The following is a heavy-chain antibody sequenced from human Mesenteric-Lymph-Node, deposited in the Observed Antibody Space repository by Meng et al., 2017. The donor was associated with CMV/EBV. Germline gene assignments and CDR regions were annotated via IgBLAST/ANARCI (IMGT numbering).Heavy chain of an antibody. CDR1: GGSISSYY. V-gene: IGHV4-59*08. Sequence: SETLSLTCTVSGGSISSYYWNWIRQPPGKGLEWIGNIYYSGSTNYNPSLKSRVTISVDTSKNQFSLKLSSVTAADTAVYYCARHSISVAGFDYWGQGTLVTVSS. J-gene: IGHJ4*02. D-gene: IGHD6-19*01. CDR3: ARHSISVAGFDY. CDR2: IYYSGST.